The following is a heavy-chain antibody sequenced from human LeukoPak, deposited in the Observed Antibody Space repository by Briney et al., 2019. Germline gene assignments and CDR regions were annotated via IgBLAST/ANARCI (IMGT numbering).Heavy chain of an antibody. V-gene: IGHV3-48*04. J-gene: IGHJ5*02. Sequence: GGSLRLSCAGSEFTFSSYSMSWVRQAPGKGLEWVSYISSTDSSIYYAHSVKGRFTISRDNAKNSLYLQMNSVRAEDTAVYYCARDVTYHGGDWFDPWGQGTLVTVSS. D-gene: IGHD4-23*01. CDR2: ISSTDSSI. CDR1: EFTFSSYS. CDR3: ARDVTYHGGDWFDP.